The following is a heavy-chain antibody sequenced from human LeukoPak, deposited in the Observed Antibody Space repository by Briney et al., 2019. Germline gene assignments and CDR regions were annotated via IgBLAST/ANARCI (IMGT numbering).Heavy chain of an antibody. Sequence: GGSLRLSCAASGFTVSSHDMSWVRQAPGKGLEWVSVIYMGGTTYYADSVKGRSTISRQSSNNTLYLQMNSLGIEDTAVYYCVRVGDEVAYTRGYLDHWGQGTLVTVSS. CDR3: VRVGDEVAYTRGYLDH. V-gene: IGHV3-53*04. J-gene: IGHJ4*02. CDR2: IYMGGTT. CDR1: GFTVSSHD. D-gene: IGHD3-16*01.